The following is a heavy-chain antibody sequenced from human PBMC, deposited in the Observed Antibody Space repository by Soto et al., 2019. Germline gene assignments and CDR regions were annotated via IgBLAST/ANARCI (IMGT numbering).Heavy chain of an antibody. D-gene: IGHD4-17*01. Sequence: QLQLQESGPGLVKPSETLSLTCTVSGDSISSSNYYWGWIRQPPGKGLEWIGSIYYSGTNYYNPYPESRVTMAVDTSNNQLSLTLNSVTAADTAVYYCARRRPDYCDYPDYYYFYGLDVWGRGPTVTVSS. V-gene: IGHV4-39*01. CDR3: ARRRPDYCDYPDYYYFYGLDV. CDR2: IYYSGTN. J-gene: IGHJ6*02. CDR1: GDSISSSNYY.